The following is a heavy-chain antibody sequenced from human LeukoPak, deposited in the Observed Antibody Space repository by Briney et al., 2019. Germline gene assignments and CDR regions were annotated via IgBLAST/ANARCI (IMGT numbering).Heavy chain of an antibody. CDR3: ARGTGFGTFDS. D-gene: IGHD1-1*01. V-gene: IGHV3-30-3*01. CDR1: GFTFSGYF. J-gene: IGHJ4*02. Sequence: PGGSLRLSCAASGFTFSGYFMHWVRQAPGKGLEWVAIISLDGSNEYYADSVKGRFTISRDNSKNTLYLQMNSLRPEDTAVYFCARGTGFGTFDSWGQGTLVTVSS. CDR2: ISLDGSNE.